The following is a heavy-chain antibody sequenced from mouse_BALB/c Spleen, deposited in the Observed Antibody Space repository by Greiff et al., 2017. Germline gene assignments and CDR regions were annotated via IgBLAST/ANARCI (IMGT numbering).Heavy chain of an antibody. Sequence: QLQQSGAELVRSGASVKLSCTASGFNIKDHYMHWVKQRPEQGLEWIGWIDPENGDTEYAPKFQGKATMTADTSSNTAYLQLSSLTSEDTAVYYCNWDDFDYGGQGTTLTVSS. J-gene: IGHJ2*01. CDR1: GFNIKDHY. CDR2: IDPENGDT. V-gene: IGHV14-4*02. D-gene: IGHD4-1*01. CDR3: NWDDFDY.